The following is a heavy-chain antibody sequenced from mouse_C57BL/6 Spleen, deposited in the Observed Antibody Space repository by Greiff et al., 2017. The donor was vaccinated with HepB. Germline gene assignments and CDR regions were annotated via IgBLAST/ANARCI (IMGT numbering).Heavy chain of an antibody. CDR3: ARGNYYAMDY. J-gene: IGHJ4*01. V-gene: IGHV1-59*01. CDR1: GYTFTSYW. Sequence: VQLQQSGAELVRPGTSVKLSCKASGYTFTSYWMHWVKQRPGQGLEWIGVIDPSDSYTNYNQKFKGKATLTVDTSSSTAYMQLSSLTSEDSAVYYCARGNYYAMDYWGQGTSVTVSS. CDR2: IDPSDSYT.